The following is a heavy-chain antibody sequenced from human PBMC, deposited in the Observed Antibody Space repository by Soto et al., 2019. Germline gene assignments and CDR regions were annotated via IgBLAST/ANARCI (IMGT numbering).Heavy chain of an antibody. CDR3: ASAQTSGPNASDY. J-gene: IGHJ4*02. Sequence: GESLKISCAASGFTFSSYWMHWVRQAPGKGLVWVSRINSDGSSTSYADSVKGRFTISRDNAKNTLYLQMNSLRAEDTAVYYCASAQTSGPNASDYWGQGTLVTVSS. CDR2: INSDGSST. D-gene: IGHD5-12*01. CDR1: GFTFSSYW. V-gene: IGHV3-74*01.